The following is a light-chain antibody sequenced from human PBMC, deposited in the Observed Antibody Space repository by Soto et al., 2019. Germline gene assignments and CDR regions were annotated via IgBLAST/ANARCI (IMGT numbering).Light chain of an antibody. CDR2: AAS. CDR3: HQSYSTPYVYT. CDR1: QSISSY. V-gene: IGKV1-39*01. Sequence: DIQMTQSPSSLSASVGDRVTITCRASQSISSYLNWYQQKPGKAPKLLIYAASSLQSGVPSRFSGSGSGTDFTLTISSLQPEDFATYYCHQSYSTPYVYTFGQGTKLEIK. J-gene: IGKJ2*01.